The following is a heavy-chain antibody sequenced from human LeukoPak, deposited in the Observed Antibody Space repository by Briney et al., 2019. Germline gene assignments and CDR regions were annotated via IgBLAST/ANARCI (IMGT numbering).Heavy chain of an antibody. CDR1: GFTFSSYA. J-gene: IGHJ4*02. V-gene: IGHV4-34*01. Sequence: GSLRLSCAASGFTFSSYAMSWVRQPPGKGLEWIGEINHSGSTNYNPSLKSRVTISVDTSKNQFSLKLSSVTAADTAVYYCARGHRNNIVVVPAAIPFDYWGQGTLVTVSS. CDR2: INHSGST. D-gene: IGHD2-2*02. CDR3: ARGHRNNIVVVPAAIPFDY.